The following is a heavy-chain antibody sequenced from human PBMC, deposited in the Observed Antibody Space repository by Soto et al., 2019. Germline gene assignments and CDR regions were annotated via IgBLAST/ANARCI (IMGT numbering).Heavy chain of an antibody. CDR1: GDSVSSNSAA. V-gene: IGHV6-1*01. CDR2: TSYRSKWYN. CDR3: ARESRYCSGGSCYFLPGIDD. J-gene: IGHJ4*02. D-gene: IGHD2-15*01. Sequence: PSQTLSLTCDISGDSVSSNSAAWNWIRQSPSRGLEWLGRTSYRSKWYNDYAVSVKSRITINPDTSKNQFSLQLNSVTPEDTAVYYCARESRYCSGGSCYFLPGIDDWGQGTLVTVSS.